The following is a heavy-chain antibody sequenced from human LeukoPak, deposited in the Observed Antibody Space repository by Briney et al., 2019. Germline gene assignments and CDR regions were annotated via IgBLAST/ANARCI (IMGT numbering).Heavy chain of an antibody. V-gene: IGHV3-33*06. D-gene: IGHD2-8*01. J-gene: IGHJ5*02. Sequence: PGRSLRLSCAASGFTFSIYGMQWVRQAPGKGLEWVALIWSDGSETYYADSVKGRFTISRDNSKNTLYLQMNSLRAEDTAVYYCAKDPSGKWYFDPWGQGTLVTVSS. CDR2: IWSDGSET. CDR3: AKDPSGKWYFDP. CDR1: GFTFSIYG.